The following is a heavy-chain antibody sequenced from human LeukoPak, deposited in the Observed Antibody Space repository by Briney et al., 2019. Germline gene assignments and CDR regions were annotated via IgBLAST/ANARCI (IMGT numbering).Heavy chain of an antibody. CDR1: GGSISGYY. V-gene: IGHV4-59*08. CDR2: IYYSGSAA. J-gene: IGHJ3*02. Sequence: SETLSLTCTVSGGSISGYYWSWIRQPQGKGLEWVGSIYYSGSAANYNPSLESRVMTSVDTSKNQFSLQVNSVTAADTAVYYCARDISGGSHAFDIWGQGPMDSVSS. CDR3: ARDISGGSHAFDI. D-gene: IGHD3-3*02.